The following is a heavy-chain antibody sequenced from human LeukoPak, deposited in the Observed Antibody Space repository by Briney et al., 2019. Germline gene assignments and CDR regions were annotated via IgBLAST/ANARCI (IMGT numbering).Heavy chain of an antibody. CDR3: ARGRNSVAATPNDLLFLY. CDR2: VYYSGST. CDR1: GGSISSSSYY. V-gene: IGHV4-39*07. D-gene: IGHD2-15*01. Sequence: PSETLSLTCTVSGGSISSSSYYWGWIRQPPGKGLEWIGSVYYSGSTNYNPSLKSRVTISVDTSKNQFSLKLSSVTAADTAVYYCARGRNSVAATPNDLLFLYWGQGTLVTVSS. J-gene: IGHJ4*02.